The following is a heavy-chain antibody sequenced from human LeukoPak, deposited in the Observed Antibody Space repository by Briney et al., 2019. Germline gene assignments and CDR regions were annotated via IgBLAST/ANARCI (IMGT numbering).Heavy chain of an antibody. D-gene: IGHD2-2*01. CDR2: IYHSGST. V-gene: IGHV4-4*02. Sequence: TTSETLSLTCAVSGGSISSSNWWSWVRQPPGKGLEWIGEIYHSGSTNYNPSLKSRVTISVDKSKNQFSLKLSSVTAADTAVYYCARGNIVVVPAAMLNFFDPWGQGTLVTVSS. J-gene: IGHJ5*02. CDR1: GGSISSSNW. CDR3: ARGNIVVVPAAMLNFFDP.